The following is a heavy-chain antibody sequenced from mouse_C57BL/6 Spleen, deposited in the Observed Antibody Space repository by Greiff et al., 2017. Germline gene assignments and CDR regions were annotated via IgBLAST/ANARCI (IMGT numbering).Heavy chain of an antibody. Sequence: QVQLKESGPELVKPGASVKISCKASGYAFSSSWMNWVKQRPGKGLEWIGRIYPGDGDTNYNGKFKGKATLTADKSSSTAYMQLSSLTSEDSAVYFCARGRTVYYFDYWGQGTTLTVSS. CDR3: ARGRTVYYFDY. J-gene: IGHJ2*01. D-gene: IGHD4-1*01. CDR2: IYPGDGDT. CDR1: GYAFSSSW. V-gene: IGHV1-82*01.